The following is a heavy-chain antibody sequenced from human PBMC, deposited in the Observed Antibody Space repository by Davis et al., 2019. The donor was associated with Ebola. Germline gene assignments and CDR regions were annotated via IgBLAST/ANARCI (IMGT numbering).Heavy chain of an antibody. CDR2: IYPGDSDT. CDR1: GYSFTSYW. D-gene: IGHD6-19*01. Sequence: GESLKISCKGSGYSFTSYWIGWVRQMPGKVLQWMGIIYPGDSDTRYSPSFQGQVTISADKSISTAYLQWSSLKASDTAMYYCAIQRYTSGWSFDFWGQGTLVTVSS. CDR3: AIQRYTSGWSFDF. J-gene: IGHJ4*02. V-gene: IGHV5-51*01.